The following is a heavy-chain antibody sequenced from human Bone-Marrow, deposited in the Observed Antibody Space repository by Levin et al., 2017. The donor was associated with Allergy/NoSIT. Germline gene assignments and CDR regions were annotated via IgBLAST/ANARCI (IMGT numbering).Heavy chain of an antibody. Sequence: PGGSLRLSCVGSGFTFSNYGIQWVRQAPGKGLEWVAVVWYDGTIKQYSDPVKGRFSISRDNSKNMVQLEMNSLRVEDTAVYFCAGEALGVSAYWGEGTLVIVSA. CDR1: GFTFSNYG. J-gene: IGHJ4*02. D-gene: IGHD3-10*01. V-gene: IGHV3-33*01. CDR3: AGEALGVSAY. CDR2: VWYDGTIK.